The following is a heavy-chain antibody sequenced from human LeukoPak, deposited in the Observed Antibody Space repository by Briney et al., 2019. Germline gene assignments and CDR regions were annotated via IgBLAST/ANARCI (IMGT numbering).Heavy chain of an antibody. D-gene: IGHD3-22*01. V-gene: IGHV1-69*01. J-gene: IGHJ6*02. Sequence: ASVKVSCKASGGTFSSYAISWVRQAPGQGLEWMGGIIPSFGTANYAQKFQGRVTITADESTSTAYMELSSLRSEDTAVYYRARDNQRYYDSSGYQNYYYYGMDVWGQGTTVTVSS. CDR3: ARDNQRYYDSSGYQNYYYYGMDV. CDR1: GGTFSSYA. CDR2: IIPSFGTA.